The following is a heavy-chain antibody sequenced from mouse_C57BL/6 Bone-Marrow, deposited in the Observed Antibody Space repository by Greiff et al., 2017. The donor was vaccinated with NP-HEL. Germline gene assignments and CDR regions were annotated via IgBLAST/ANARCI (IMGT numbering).Heavy chain of an antibody. CDR3: ARHGPYGSSYHWYFDV. V-gene: IGHV1-62-2*01. D-gene: IGHD1-1*01. CDR2: FYPGSGSI. CDR1: GYTFTEYT. J-gene: IGHJ1*03. Sequence: VQLQQSGAELVKPGASVKLSCKASGYTFTEYTIHWVKQRSGQGLEWIGWFYPGSGSIKDNEKFKDKATLTADKSSSTVYMWLSRLTSEDSAVYFCARHGPYGSSYHWYFDVWGTGTTVTVSS.